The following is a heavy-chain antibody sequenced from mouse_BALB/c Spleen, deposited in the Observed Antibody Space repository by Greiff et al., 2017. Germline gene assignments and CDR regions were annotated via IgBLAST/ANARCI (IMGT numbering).Heavy chain of an antibody. V-gene: IGHV2-9*02. Sequence: VQRVESGPGLVAPSQSLSITCTVSGFSLTSYGVHWVRQPPGKGLEWLGVIWAGGSTNYNSALMSRLSISKDNSKSQVFLKMNSLQTDDTAMYYCARDGGYRAMDYWGQGTSVTVSS. CDR3: ARDGGYRAMDY. D-gene: IGHD2-14*01. CDR2: IWAGGST. CDR1: GFSLTSYG. J-gene: IGHJ4*01.